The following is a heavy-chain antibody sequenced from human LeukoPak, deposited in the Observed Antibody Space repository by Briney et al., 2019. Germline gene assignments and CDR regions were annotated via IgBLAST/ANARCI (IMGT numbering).Heavy chain of an antibody. V-gene: IGHV3-21*01. Sequence: GGSLRLSCAASGFTFSSYSMNWVRQAPGKGLEWVSSISSSSSYIYYADSVKGRFTISRDNAKNSLYLQMNSLRAEDTAVYYCARDGVASRDFQHWGQGTLVTVSS. J-gene: IGHJ1*01. D-gene: IGHD3-3*02. CDR1: GFTFSSYS. CDR3: ARDGVASRDFQH. CDR2: ISSSSSYI.